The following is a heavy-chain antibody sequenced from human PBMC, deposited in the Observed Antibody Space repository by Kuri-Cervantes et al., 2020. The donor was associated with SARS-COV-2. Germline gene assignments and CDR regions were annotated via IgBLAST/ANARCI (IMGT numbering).Heavy chain of an antibody. Sequence: SDTLSLTCTVSDGSISNYYWSWIRQPPGKGLEWIGYIYHSGSTNYNPSLNSRVTISIDTSKNQFAMRLSTVTAADTAVYYCARGGPYYYDRSGFDWFDPWGQGTLVTVSS. CDR3: ARGGPYYYDRSGFDWFDP. V-gene: IGHV4-59*01. CDR2: IYHSGST. CDR1: DGSISNYY. J-gene: IGHJ5*02. D-gene: IGHD3-22*01.